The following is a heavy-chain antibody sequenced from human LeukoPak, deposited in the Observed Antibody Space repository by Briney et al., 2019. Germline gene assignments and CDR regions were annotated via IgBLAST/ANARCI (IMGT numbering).Heavy chain of an antibody. CDR2: ISNDGSNK. CDR3: AKVDIVATIDAGRLVDY. J-gene: IGHJ4*02. V-gene: IGHV3-30*18. CDR1: GFTFSSYG. Sequence: AGGSLRLSCAASGFTFSSYGMQWFGQAPDKGLEWVAAISNDGSNKYYADSVKGRFTMSRDNSKNTLYLQMNSLRAEDTAVYYCAKVDIVATIDAGRLVDYWGQGTLVTVSS. D-gene: IGHD5-12*01.